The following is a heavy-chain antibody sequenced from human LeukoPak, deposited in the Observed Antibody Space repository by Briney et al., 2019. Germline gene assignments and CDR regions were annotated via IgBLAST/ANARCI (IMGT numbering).Heavy chain of an antibody. CDR1: GFTFSSYA. CDR3: AKAFSSYDFWSGYSTTNWFDP. D-gene: IGHD3-3*01. Sequence: GGSLRLSCAASGFTFSSYAMSWVRQAPGKGLEWVSAISGSGGSTYYADSVKGRFTISRDNSKNTLYLQMNSLRAEDTAVYYCAKAFSSYDFWSGYSTTNWFDPWGQGTLVTVS. J-gene: IGHJ5*02. CDR2: ISGSGGST. V-gene: IGHV3-23*01.